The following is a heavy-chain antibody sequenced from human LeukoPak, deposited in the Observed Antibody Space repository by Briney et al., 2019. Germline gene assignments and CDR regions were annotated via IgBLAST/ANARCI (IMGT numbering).Heavy chain of an antibody. CDR3: ARGGGAFDI. J-gene: IGHJ3*02. CDR1: GSSISSSGLY. V-gene: IGHV4-61*08. CDR2: IYYSGST. Sequence: SEILSLTCTVFGSSISSSGLYWGWIRQPPGKGLEWIGYIYYSGSTNYNPSLKSRVTISVDTSKNQFSLKLSSVTAADTAVYYCARGGGAFDIWGQGTMVTVSS. D-gene: IGHD3-16*01.